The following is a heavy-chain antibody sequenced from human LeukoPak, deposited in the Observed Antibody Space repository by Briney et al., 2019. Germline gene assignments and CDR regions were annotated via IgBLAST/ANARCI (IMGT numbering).Heavy chain of an antibody. CDR3: ARGDILTGCDY. CDR2: IYYSRST. Sequence: SQTLSLTCTVSGGSISSGDYYWSWIRQPPGKGLEWIGYIYYSRSTYYNPSLKSRVTISVDTSKNQFSLKLSSVTAADTAVYYCARGDILTGCDYWGQGTLVTVSS. D-gene: IGHD3-9*01. V-gene: IGHV4-30-4*01. CDR1: GGSISSGDYY. J-gene: IGHJ4*02.